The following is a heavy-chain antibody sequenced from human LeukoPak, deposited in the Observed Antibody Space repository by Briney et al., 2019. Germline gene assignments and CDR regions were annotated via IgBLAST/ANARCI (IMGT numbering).Heavy chain of an antibody. CDR1: GGSISSYY. CDR3: ARVRIDFWSGYYTGRLAYFDY. D-gene: IGHD3-3*01. J-gene: IGHJ4*02. V-gene: IGHV4-59*01. Sequence: SSETLSLTCTVSGGSISSYYWSWIRQPPGKGLEWIGYIYYSGSTNYNPSLKSRVTISVDTSKNQLSLKLSSVTAADTAVYYCARVRIDFWSGYYTGRLAYFDYWGQGTLVTVSS. CDR2: IYYSGST.